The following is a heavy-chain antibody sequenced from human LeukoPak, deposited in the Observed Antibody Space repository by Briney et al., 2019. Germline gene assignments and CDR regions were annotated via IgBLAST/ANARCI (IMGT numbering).Heavy chain of an antibody. CDR1: GFTFSDYY. Sequence: GGSLRLSCAASGFTFSDYYMSWIRQAPGKGLEWVSYISSSGSTIYYADSVKGRFTISRDNAKNSLYLQMNSLRAEDTAVYYCARAYDFWSGYYPDAFDIWGQGTMVTVSS. J-gene: IGHJ3*02. CDR2: ISSSGSTI. D-gene: IGHD3-3*01. CDR3: ARAYDFWSGYYPDAFDI. V-gene: IGHV3-11*04.